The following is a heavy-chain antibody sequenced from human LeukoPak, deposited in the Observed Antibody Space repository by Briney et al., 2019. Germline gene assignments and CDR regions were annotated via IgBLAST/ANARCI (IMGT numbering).Heavy chain of an antibody. Sequence: ASVKVSCKASGYTFTSYYMHWVRQAPGQGLEWMGWISAYNGNTNYAQKLQGRVTMTTDTSTSTAYMELRSLRSDDTAVYYCARSGSYSYFYYYYYMDVWGKGTTVTVSS. V-gene: IGHV1-18*04. D-gene: IGHD3-10*01. J-gene: IGHJ6*03. CDR3: ARSGSYSYFYYYYYMDV. CDR2: ISAYNGNT. CDR1: GYTFTSYY.